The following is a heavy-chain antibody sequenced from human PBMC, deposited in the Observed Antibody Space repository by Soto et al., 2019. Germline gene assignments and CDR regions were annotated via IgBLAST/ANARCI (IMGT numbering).Heavy chain of an antibody. CDR1: GAPISSNDYF. D-gene: IGHD2-15*01. CDR3: AAIVVGATRHSDVDH. V-gene: IGHV4-39*01. Sequence: SETLSLTCSVSGAPISSNDYFWAWIRQPPGRGLEFIASMHASGGTYHASSLKSRATMSLDTSKDQFSLKLQSVTAADTGTYYCAAIVVGATRHSDVDHWGQGALVTVSS. J-gene: IGHJ4*02. CDR2: MHASGGT.